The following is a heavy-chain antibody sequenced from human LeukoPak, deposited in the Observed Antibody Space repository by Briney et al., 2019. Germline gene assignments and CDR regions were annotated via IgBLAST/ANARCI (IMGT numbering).Heavy chain of an antibody. CDR2: FDPEDGET. Sequence: ASVKVSCKISGYTLTELSMHWVRQAPGKGLEWMGGFDPEDGETIYTQKFQGRVTMTEDTSTDTAYMELSSLRSEDTAVYYCARGPRITIFGVVTAPHDYWGQGTLVTVSS. CDR3: ARGPRITIFGVVTAPHDY. CDR1: GYTLTELS. J-gene: IGHJ4*02. D-gene: IGHD3-3*01. V-gene: IGHV1-24*01.